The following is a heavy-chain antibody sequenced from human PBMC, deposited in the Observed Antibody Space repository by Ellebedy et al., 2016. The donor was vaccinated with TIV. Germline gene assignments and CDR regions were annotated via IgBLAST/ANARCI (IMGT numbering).Heavy chain of an antibody. D-gene: IGHD2-21*02. CDR1: GYTFTSYY. V-gene: IGHV1-46*01. CDR3: ARAAEVVTPRYYYFNI. J-gene: IGHJ2*01. CDR2: INPSGGGT. Sequence: ASVKVSCKASGYTFTSYYIHWVRQAPGHGLEWMGLINPSGGGTSYAQQFQGRLTMTRDTSTNTVYMHLSSLRADDTAVYYCARAAEVVTPRYYYFNIWGRGTLVTVSS.